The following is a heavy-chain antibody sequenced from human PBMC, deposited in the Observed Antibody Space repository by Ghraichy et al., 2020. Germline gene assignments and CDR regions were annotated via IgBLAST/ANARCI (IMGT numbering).Heavy chain of an antibody. J-gene: IGHJ4*02. V-gene: IGHV2-5*02. CDR1: GFSLSTSGVG. CDR2: IYWDDDK. Sequence: SGPTLVKPTQTLTLTCTFSGFSLSTSGVGVGWIRQPPGKALEWLALIYWDDDKRYSPSLKSRLTITKDTSKNQVVLTITNMNPVDTATYYCAHSQETNYYDSSGYYYRSLPRYDYWGQGTLVTVSS. CDR3: AHSQETNYYDSSGYYYRSLPRYDY. D-gene: IGHD3-22*01.